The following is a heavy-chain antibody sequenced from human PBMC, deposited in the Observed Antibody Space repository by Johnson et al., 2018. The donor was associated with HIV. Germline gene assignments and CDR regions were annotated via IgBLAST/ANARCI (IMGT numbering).Heavy chain of an antibody. CDR3: ARTTRMVGAFDI. CDR2: LYSGGST. V-gene: IGHV3-66*02. J-gene: IGHJ3*02. D-gene: IGHD2-15*01. Sequence: VQLVESGGGLVQPGGSLRLSCAASGFTVSSNYMSWVRQAPGKGLEWVTVLYSGGSTYYADSVKGRFTISRDKSKNTLYLQMNSLRADDTAVYYCARTTRMVGAFDIWGQGTIVTVSS. CDR1: GFTVSSNY.